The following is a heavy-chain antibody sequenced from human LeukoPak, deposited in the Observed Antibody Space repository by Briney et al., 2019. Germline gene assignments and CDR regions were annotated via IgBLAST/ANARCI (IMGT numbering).Heavy chain of an antibody. CDR1: GGSISSYY. V-gene: IGHV4-59*01. Sequence: PSETLSLTCTVSGGSISSYYWSWFRQLPGKGLEWIGYIYYSGSTNYNPSLKGRVTISVDTSKNQFSLKLSSVTAADTAVYYCARDSVDTAMEHYFDYWGQGTLVTVS. CDR3: ARDSVDTAMEHYFDY. D-gene: IGHD5-18*01. J-gene: IGHJ4*02. CDR2: IYYSGST.